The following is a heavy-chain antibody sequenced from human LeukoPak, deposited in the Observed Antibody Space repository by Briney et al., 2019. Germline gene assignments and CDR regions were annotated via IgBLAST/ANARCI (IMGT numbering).Heavy chain of an antibody. CDR3: ASNGHSGGEWVDP. J-gene: IGHJ5*02. CDR1: GFMFSSYW. Sequence: PGRSLRLSCAGSGFMFSSYWMSWVRQAPGKGLEWVANIKEDGSEKYYVDSVKGRFTISRDNDKNSLYLQMNSLRAEDPAVYFRASNGHSGGEWVDPWGQGTQGTVSS. D-gene: IGHD5-12*01. V-gene: IGHV3-7*01. CDR2: IKEDGSEK.